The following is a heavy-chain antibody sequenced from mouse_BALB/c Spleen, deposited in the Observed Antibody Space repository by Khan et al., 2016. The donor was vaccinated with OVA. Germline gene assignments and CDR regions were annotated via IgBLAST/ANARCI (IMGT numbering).Heavy chain of an antibody. V-gene: IGHV3-8*02. J-gene: IGHJ3*01. CDR3: ARSTYRYAFVY. CDR1: GDSITTGY. D-gene: IGHD2-14*01. CDR2: IIYTGYT. Sequence: EVQLQESGPSLVKPSQTLSLTCSVTGDSITTGYWNWIRKFPGNKLEYMGYIIYTGYTYYNPSLKRRISITRHTSNTQYYLQLNSVTDEDTSTYYCARSTYRYAFVYWGQGTLVTVSA.